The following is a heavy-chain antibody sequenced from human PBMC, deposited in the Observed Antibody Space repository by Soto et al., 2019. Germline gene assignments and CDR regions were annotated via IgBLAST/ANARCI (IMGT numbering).Heavy chain of an antibody. J-gene: IGHJ5*02. V-gene: IGHV4-30-2*01. CDR1: GGSISSGGYS. Sequence: PSETLSLTCAVSGGSISSGGYSWSWIRQPPGKGLEWIGYIYHSGSTYYNPSLKSRVTISVDRSKNQFSLKLSSVTTADTAVYYCARKALYDSSGYSDCWFDPWGQGTLVTVSS. CDR3: ARKALYDSSGYSDCWFDP. D-gene: IGHD3-22*01. CDR2: IYHSGST.